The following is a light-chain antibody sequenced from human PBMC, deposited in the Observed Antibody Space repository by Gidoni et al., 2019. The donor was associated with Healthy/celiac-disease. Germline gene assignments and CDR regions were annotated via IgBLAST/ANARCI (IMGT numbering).Light chain of an antibody. CDR2: DAS. J-gene: IGKJ4*01. CDR1: QDISNY. CDR3: QQYDSLPRT. V-gene: IGKV1-33*01. Sequence: DLQMTQFPSSQSASVGDRVTITCQASQDISNYLYWYQQKPGKAPKFLIYDASNLETGVPSRFSGSGSGTRFTFTISSLQPEDIATYYCQQYDSLPRTFGGGTKVEIK.